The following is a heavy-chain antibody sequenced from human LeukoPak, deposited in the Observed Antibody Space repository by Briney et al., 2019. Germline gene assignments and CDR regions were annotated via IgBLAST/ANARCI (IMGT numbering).Heavy chain of an antibody. CDR1: GYSFSTFD. CDR2: MNPDSGNT. CDR3: ARVGTLAQGVTILYGMDV. J-gene: IGHJ6*02. Sequence: ASLKVSCKTSGYSFSTFDINWVRQATGQGLEWMGWMNPDSGNTNYAQKFQGRLTMTRDTSISTAYMELSSLRSEDTAVYYCARVGTLAQGVTILYGMDVWGQGTTVTVSS. V-gene: IGHV1-8*01. D-gene: IGHD3-10*01.